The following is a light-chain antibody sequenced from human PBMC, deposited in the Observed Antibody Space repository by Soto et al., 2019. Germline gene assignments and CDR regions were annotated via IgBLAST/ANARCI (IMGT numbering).Light chain of an antibody. CDR2: GNS. Sequence: QSVLTQPPSVSGAPGQRVTISCTGSSSNIGAGYAVHWYQQLPGTAPKLLIYGNSNRPSGVPDRFSSSKSGTSTSLSITGLVVEDEADYYCQSYDFSLSCYVFGPGTKVTVL. CDR1: SSNIGAGYA. V-gene: IGLV1-40*01. J-gene: IGLJ1*01. CDR3: QSYDFSLSCYV.